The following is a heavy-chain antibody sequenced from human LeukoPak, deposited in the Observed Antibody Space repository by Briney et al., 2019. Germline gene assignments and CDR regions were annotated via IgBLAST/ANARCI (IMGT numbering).Heavy chain of an antibody. CDR3: ANPFSTPRSNYYIDV. CDR1: GFTFSSYA. D-gene: IGHD2-2*01. V-gene: IGHV3-23*01. J-gene: IGHJ6*03. CDR2: ISGSGGST. Sequence: GGSLRLSCAASGFTFSSYAMSWVRQAPGKGLEWVSAISGSGGSTYYADSVKGRFTISRGNSKSTLYLQMNSLRAEDTAVYYCANPFSTPRSNYYIDVWGKGTTVTVSS.